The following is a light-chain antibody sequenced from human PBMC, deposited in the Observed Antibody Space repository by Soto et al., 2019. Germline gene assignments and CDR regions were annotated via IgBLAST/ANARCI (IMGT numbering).Light chain of an antibody. CDR3: SSYTRSSTLV. Sequence: QSALTQPASVSGSPGQSITISCTGTSSDVGGYNYVSWYQQHQGKAPKLMIYEVSNRPSGVSNRFSGSKSGNTASLNISGLQAEDEADYYCSSYTRSSTLVFGGGTKLTVL. V-gene: IGLV2-14*01. CDR1: SSDVGGYNY. J-gene: IGLJ2*01. CDR2: EVS.